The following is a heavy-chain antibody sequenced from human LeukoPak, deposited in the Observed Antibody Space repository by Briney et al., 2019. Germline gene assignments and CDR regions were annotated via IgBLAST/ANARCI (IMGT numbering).Heavy chain of an antibody. CDR2: IRQDESER. J-gene: IGHJ4*02. CDR1: GFSFSSYW. Sequence: GGSLRLSCEGSGFSFSSYWMTWVRHLPGKGPEWVANIRQDESERYFADSVKGRFTISRDNAKNSLYLQMNSLRAEDTAVYYCARDRGIYSSSWYLDYWGQGTLVTVSS. V-gene: IGHV3-7*01. CDR3: ARDRGIYSSSWYLDY. D-gene: IGHD6-13*01.